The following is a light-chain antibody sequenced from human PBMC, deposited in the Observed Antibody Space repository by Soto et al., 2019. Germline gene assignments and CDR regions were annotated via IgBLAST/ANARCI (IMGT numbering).Light chain of an antibody. CDR2: GAS. CDR1: RTVHSN. CDR3: KQYNNWPRT. J-gene: IGKJ1*01. V-gene: IGKV3-15*01. Sequence: PGERATISCRASRTVHSNVAWYQHKPGQAHRLLIYGASFRATGMPARFSGSGFGTEFTLTISSLQSEEFAVYYCKQYNNWPRTVGQGTKVDIK.